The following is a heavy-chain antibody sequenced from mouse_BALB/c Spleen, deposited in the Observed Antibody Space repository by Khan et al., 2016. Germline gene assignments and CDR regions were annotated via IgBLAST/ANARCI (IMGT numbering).Heavy chain of an antibody. D-gene: IGHD2-1*01. CDR3: ARSTSGNYYAMDY. V-gene: IGHV9-1*02. J-gene: IGHJ4*01. CDR1: GYTFTNYG. CDR2: INTYTGEP. Sequence: QIQLVQSGPELKQPGETVKISCKASGYTFTNYGMNWVKQAPGKGLKWMGWINTYTGEPTYADDFKGRFAFSLETSASTAYLQINNLKNEDMATYFCARSTSGNYYAMDYWGQGTSVTVSS.